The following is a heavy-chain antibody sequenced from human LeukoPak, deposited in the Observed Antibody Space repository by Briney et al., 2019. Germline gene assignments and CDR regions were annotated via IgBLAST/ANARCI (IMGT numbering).Heavy chain of an antibody. V-gene: IGHV4-39*07. CDR1: GGSISSSSYY. J-gene: IGHJ4*02. Sequence: SETLSLTCTVSGGSISSSSYYWGWIRQPPGKGLEWIGEINHSGSTNYNPSLKSRVTISVDTSKNQFSLKLSSVTAADTAVYYCARGLSSGSYYFDYWGQGTLVTVSS. CDR3: ARGLSSGSYYFDY. CDR2: INHSGST. D-gene: IGHD6-19*01.